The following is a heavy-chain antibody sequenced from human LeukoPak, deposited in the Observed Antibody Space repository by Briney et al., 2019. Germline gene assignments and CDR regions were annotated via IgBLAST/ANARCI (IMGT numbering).Heavy chain of an antibody. CDR1: GGTFSSYA. CDR3: ARGARTYYDYVWGSYRYYYYYMDV. D-gene: IGHD3-16*02. J-gene: IGHJ6*03. CDR2: IIPIFGTA. V-gene: IGHV1-69*05. Sequence: ASVKVSCKASGGTFSSYAISWVRQAPGQGLEWMGGIIPIFGTANYAQKFQGRVTITRDTSASTAYMELSSLRSEDMAVYYCARGARTYYDYVWGSYRYYYYYMDVWGKGTTVTVSS.